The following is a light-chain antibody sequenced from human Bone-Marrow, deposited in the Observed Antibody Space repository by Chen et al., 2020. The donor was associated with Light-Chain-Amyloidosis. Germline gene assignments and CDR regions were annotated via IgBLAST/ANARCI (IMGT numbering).Light chain of an antibody. CDR2: EAS. V-gene: IGLV2-23*01. Sequence: QSALTQPASVSGSPGQSITISCTGTSSDVGSYNLFSWYQQYPGKAPKLMIYEASKRPSGVSNRFSVSKSGNTADLTISGLQAEDEADYYCCSYAGSNTPVVFGGGTKLTVL. CDR3: CSYAGSNTPVV. CDR1: SSDVGSYNL. J-gene: IGLJ2*01.